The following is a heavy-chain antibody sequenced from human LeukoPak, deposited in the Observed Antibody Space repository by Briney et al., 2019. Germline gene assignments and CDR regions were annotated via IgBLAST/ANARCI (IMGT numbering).Heavy chain of an antibody. V-gene: IGHV1-69*05. CDR3: ARPGTVDYYYMDV. Sequence: GASVKVSCKASGGTFSSYAISWVRQAPGQGLEWMGGNIPIFGTANYAQKFQGRVTITTDESTSTAYMELSRLRSDDTAVYYCARPGTVDYYYMDVWGKGTTVTVSS. J-gene: IGHJ6*03. CDR2: NIPIFGTA. D-gene: IGHD1-1*01. CDR1: GGTFSSYA.